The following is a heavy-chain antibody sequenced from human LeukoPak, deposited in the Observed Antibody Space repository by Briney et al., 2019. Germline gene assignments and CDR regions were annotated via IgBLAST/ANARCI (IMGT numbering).Heavy chain of an antibody. D-gene: IGHD3-3*01. J-gene: IGHJ6*02. CDR2: VYYSGTT. CDR1: GASISSSSYY. Sequence: SETLSLTCTVSGASISSSSYYWAWIRQPPGEGLEWIGRVYYSGTTYYNPSLKSRVTISVDTSKNQFSLKLSSVTAADTAVYYCARFHSDFWSGYPSLGMDVWGQGTTVTVSS. CDR3: ARFHSDFWSGYPSLGMDV. V-gene: IGHV4-39*07.